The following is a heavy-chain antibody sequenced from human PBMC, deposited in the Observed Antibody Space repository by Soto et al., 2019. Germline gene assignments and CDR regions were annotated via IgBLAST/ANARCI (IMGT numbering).Heavy chain of an antibody. Sequence: QVQLVQSGAEVKKPGSSVKVSCKASGGTFSSYAISWVRQAPGQGLEWMGGIIPIFGTANYAQKFQGRVTITGDESTSTAYMELSSLGSEETAVYYCASPPGGWRGGSCPYYYYGMDVWGQGTTVTVSS. J-gene: IGHJ6*02. D-gene: IGHD2-15*01. CDR2: IIPIFGTA. CDR3: ASPPGGWRGGSCPYYYYGMDV. V-gene: IGHV1-69*12. CDR1: GGTFSSYA.